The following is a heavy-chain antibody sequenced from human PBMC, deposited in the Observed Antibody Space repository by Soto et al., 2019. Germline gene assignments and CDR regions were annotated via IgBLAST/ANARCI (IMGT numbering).Heavy chain of an antibody. V-gene: IGHV4-59*08. CDR2: IYYSGST. CDR3: ARLRGIVGATNNYYYGMDV. CDR1: GFSISSYY. J-gene: IGHJ6*02. Sequence: SETLSLTCTFSGFSISSYYWSWIRQPPGKGLEWIGYIYYSGSTNYNPSLKSRVTISVDTSKNQFSLKLSSVTAADTAVYYCARLRGIVGATNNYYYGMDVWGQGTTVTVSS. D-gene: IGHD1-26*01.